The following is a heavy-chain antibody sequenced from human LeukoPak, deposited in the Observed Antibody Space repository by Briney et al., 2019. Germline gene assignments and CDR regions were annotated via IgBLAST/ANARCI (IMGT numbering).Heavy chain of an antibody. Sequence: GGSLRLSCAASGFTFSSYEMKWVRQAPGKGLEWVSYISSSGSTIYYADSVKGRFTISRDNAKNSLYLQMNSLRAEDTAVYYCARDPYYGDYVVWGQGTLVTVSS. J-gene: IGHJ4*02. CDR1: GFTFSSYE. CDR3: ARDPYYGDYVV. CDR2: ISSSGSTI. V-gene: IGHV3-48*03. D-gene: IGHD4-17*01.